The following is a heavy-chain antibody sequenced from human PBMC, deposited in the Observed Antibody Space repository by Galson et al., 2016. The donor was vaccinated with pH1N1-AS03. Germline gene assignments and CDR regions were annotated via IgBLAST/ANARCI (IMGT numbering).Heavy chain of an antibody. CDR3: ARDRDGSDYFDS. Sequence: SLRLSCAASGFILSNYWMHWVRQAPGKGLVWVSRINSDGSYTNYADSVWGRFTISRDNARNSLYLQMDSLRAEDTAVYYCARDRDGSDYFDSWGQGTLVTVSS. D-gene: IGHD5-24*01. V-gene: IGHV3-74*01. CDR2: INSDGSYT. CDR1: GFILSNYW. J-gene: IGHJ4*02.